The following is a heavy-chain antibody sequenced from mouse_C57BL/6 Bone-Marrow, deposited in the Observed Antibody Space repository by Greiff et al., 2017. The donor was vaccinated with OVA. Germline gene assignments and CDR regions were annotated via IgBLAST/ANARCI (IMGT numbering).Heavy chain of an antibody. D-gene: IGHD1-1*01. J-gene: IGHJ1*03. V-gene: IGHV10-1*01. CDR2: IRSKSNNYAT. Sequence: EVKLVESGGGLVQPKGSLKLSCAASGFSFNTYAMNWVRQAPGKGLEWVARIRSKSNNYATYYADSVKDRFTISRDDSESMLYLQMNNLKTEDTAMYYCVTTVVEYFDVWGTGTTVTVSS. CDR3: VTTVVEYFDV. CDR1: GFSFNTYA.